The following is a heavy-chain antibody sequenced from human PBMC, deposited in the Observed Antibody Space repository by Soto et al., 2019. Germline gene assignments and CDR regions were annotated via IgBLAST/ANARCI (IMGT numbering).Heavy chain of an antibody. CDR1: GGSISSSSYY. CDR2: IYYSGST. D-gene: IGHD6-13*01. J-gene: IGHJ4*02. V-gene: IGHV4-39*01. CDR3: ARRRYSLYYFDY. Sequence: SETLSLTCTVSGGSISSSSYYWGWIRQPPGKGLEWIGSIYYSGSTYYNPSLKSRVTISVDTSKNKFSLKLSSVTAADTAVYYCARRRYSLYYFDYWGQGTLVTSPQ.